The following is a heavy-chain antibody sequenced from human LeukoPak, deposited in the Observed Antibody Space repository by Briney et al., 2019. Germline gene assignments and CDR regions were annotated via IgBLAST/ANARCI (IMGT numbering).Heavy chain of an antibody. CDR2: ISGYNGNT. Sequence: ASVKVYCKASGYTFTSYAISWVRQAPGQGLEWMGWISGYNGNTKYAQKVQGRVTMTTDTSTSTAYMELRSLRSDDTAVYYCARGYSYGPDYCYGMDVWGQGTTVTVSS. V-gene: IGHV1-18*01. D-gene: IGHD5-18*01. CDR3: ARGYSYGPDYCYGMDV. CDR1: GYTFTSYA. J-gene: IGHJ6*01.